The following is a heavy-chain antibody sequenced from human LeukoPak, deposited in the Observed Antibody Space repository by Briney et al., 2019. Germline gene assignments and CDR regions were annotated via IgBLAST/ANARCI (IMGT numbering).Heavy chain of an antibody. CDR2: INHSGST. J-gene: IGHJ6*03. Sequence: GSLRLSCAASGFTFTNYAMSWIRQPPGKGLEWIGEINHSGSTNYNPSLKSRVTISVDTSKNQFSLKLSSVTAADTAVYYCARDYSNYYMDVWGKGTTVTVSS. CDR1: GFTFTNYA. CDR3: ARDYSNYYMDV. V-gene: IGHV4-34*01. D-gene: IGHD4-11*01.